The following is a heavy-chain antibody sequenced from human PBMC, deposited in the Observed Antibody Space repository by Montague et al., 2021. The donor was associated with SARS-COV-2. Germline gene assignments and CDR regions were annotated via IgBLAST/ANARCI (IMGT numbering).Heavy chain of an antibody. D-gene: IGHD3-16*01. J-gene: IGHJ5*02. CDR1: AXAIRGTDYF. CDR2: IYYSWTT. V-gene: IGHV4-39*01. CDR3: ARHRDNLGSLNWFAP. Sequence: SETLSLTCTVSAXAIRGTDYFWGWIRQPPGKGLEWIGSIYYSWTTYHNPSLKSRVTISVDTSKNQFSLKLSSVTAADTAVYFCARHRDNLGSLNWFAPWGQGTLVTVSS.